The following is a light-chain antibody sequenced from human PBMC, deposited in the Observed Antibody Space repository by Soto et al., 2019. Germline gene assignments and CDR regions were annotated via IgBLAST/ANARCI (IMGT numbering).Light chain of an antibody. CDR2: AAS. CDR3: QYYDTSPAWT. Sequence: ERVLTQSPGILSLSPGERATLSCRASQSLTSSYLAWYQQKPGQAPRLLIYAASRRATGIPDRFSGSGSGTDVTLIISRLEAEDSAVYYCQYYDTSPAWTFGQGTRVEIK. CDR1: QSLTSSY. V-gene: IGKV3-20*01. J-gene: IGKJ1*01.